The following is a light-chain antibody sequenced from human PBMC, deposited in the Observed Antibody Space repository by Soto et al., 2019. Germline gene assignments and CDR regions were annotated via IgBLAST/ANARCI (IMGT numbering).Light chain of an antibody. CDR3: AQIYTAQWT. J-gene: IGKJ1*01. Sequence: DIHVTQSPSSLPASLGDRVTITCRASENIKNYLTWYQQKPGKAPKLLIYGASTLKTGVPSRFSGSGSGTDFTFTIGGLRPDDFATYYCAQIYTAQWTFGQGTRVDLK. CDR2: GAS. V-gene: IGKV1-39*01. CDR1: ENIKNY.